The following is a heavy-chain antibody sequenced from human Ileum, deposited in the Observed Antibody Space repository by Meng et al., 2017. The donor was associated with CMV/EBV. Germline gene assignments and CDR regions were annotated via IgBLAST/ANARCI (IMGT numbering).Heavy chain of an antibody. Sequence: GESLKISCAASGFTVSSNYMSWVRQAPGKGLEWVSVIYSGGSTYYADSVKGRFTISRDNSKNTLYLKMNSLRAEDTAVYYCARESRYCSSNSCYTGVKGYYYYGMDVWGQGTTVTVSS. CDR2: IYSGGST. J-gene: IGHJ6*02. CDR3: ARESRYCSSNSCYTGVKGYYYYGMDV. V-gene: IGHV3-53*01. D-gene: IGHD2-2*02. CDR1: GFTVSSNY.